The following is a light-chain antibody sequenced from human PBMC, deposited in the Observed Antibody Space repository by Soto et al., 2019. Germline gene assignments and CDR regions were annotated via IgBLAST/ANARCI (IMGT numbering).Light chain of an antibody. CDR1: QGISNY. CDR2: AAS. V-gene: IGKV1-16*01. Sequence: LQITQSPSSLSASVGDRIPIHCRASQGISNYLAWLQQKPGKAPQFLIQAASNLQSGVPSRFSGSGSGTEFILSINSLQPEDIATYYCLQVSSFPRTFGQGTKVDI. CDR3: LQVSSFPRT. J-gene: IGKJ1*01.